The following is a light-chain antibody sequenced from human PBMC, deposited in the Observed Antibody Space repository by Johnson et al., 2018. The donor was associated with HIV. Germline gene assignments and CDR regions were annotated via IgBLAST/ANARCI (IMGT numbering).Light chain of an antibody. Sequence: QSVLTQPPSVSAASGQKVDISCSGSSSNIGNNYVSWYQQLPGTAPKLLIYDNNKRPSGIPDRFSGSKSGTSATLGITGLQTGDEADYYCGTWDSSLSLYVFGTGTKVTVL. CDR1: SSNIGNNY. J-gene: IGLJ1*01. CDR2: DNN. V-gene: IGLV1-51*01. CDR3: GTWDSSLSLYV.